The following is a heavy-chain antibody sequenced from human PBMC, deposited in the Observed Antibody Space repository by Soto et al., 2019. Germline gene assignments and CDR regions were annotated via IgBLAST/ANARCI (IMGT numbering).Heavy chain of an antibody. CDR1: GFTFSTYW. CDR3: XXXXXXXXXXXXXLGRH. V-gene: IGHV3-74*01. J-gene: IGHJ4*02. Sequence: EVQLVESGGGLVQLGGSLRLSCEASGFTFSTYWMHWVRQAPGKGLVWVSRIKSDGSVTYYADSVEGRFTISRDNXXXXXXXXXXXXXXXXXXXXXXXXXXXXXXXXXXXLGRHWGQGTLVTVSS. CDR2: IKSDGSVT.